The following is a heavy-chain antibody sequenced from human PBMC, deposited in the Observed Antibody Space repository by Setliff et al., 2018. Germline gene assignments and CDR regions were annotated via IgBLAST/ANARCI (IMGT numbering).Heavy chain of an antibody. CDR2: IYHSGST. CDR3: ASERESASRQTYFDS. D-gene: IGHD2-15*01. CDR1: GYSISSGYY. Sequence: SETLSLTCTVSGYSISSGYYWGWIRQPPGKGLEWIGGIYHSGSTYYNPSLKSRVTISVDTSKNQFSLILSSVTAADTAVYYCASERESASRQTYFDSWGQGTLVTVSS. V-gene: IGHV4-38-2*02. J-gene: IGHJ4*02.